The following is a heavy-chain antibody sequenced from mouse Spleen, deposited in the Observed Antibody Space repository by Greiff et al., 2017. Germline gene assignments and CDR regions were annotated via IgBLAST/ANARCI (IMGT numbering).Heavy chain of an antibody. Sequence: QVQLQQSGAELVKPGASVKMSCKASGYTFTSYWITWVKQRPGQGLEWIGDIYPGSGSTNYNEKFKSKATLTVDTSSSTAYMQLSSLTSEDSAVYYCARERGTTDYFDYWGQGTTLTVSS. CDR3: ARERGTTDYFDY. CDR1: GYTFTSYW. V-gene: IGHV1-55*01. J-gene: IGHJ2*01. D-gene: IGHD1-1*01. CDR2: IYPGSGST.